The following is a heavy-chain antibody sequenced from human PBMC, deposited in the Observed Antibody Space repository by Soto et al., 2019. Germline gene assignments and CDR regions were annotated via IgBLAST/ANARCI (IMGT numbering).Heavy chain of an antibody. Sequence: GASVKVSCKASGYTFTSYYMHWVRQAPGQGLEWMGIINPSGGSTSYAQKFQGRVTMTRDTSTSTVYMELSSLRSEDTAVYYCARDGKDIVVVVAATVGFRIGMDVWGQGTTVTVSS. D-gene: IGHD2-15*01. CDR2: INPSGGST. J-gene: IGHJ6*02. CDR1: GYTFTSYY. V-gene: IGHV1-46*01. CDR3: ARDGKDIVVVVAATVGFRIGMDV.